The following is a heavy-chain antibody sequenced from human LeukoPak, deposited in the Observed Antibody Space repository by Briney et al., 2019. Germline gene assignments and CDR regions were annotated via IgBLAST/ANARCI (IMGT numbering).Heavy chain of an antibody. D-gene: IGHD1-1*01. CDR2: ISSGGTYE. V-gene: IGHV3-30*07. J-gene: IGHJ3*02. Sequence: GGSLRLSCAASGFTFSNYAMHWVRQAPGKGLEWVSLISSGGTYEYYADSVKGRFTISRDNSKNTLYLQMNSLRAEDTAVYYCAKDPANWSAFDNWGQGTMVTVSS. CDR3: AKDPANWSAFDN. CDR1: GFTFSNYA.